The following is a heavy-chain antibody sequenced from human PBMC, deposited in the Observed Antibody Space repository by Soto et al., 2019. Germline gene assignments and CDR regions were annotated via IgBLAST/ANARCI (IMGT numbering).Heavy chain of an antibody. J-gene: IGHJ6*02. V-gene: IGHV1-18*01. CDR2: ISAYNGNT. Sequence: QVQLVQSGAEVKKPGASVKVSCKASGYTFTSYGISWVRQAPGQGLEWMGWISAYNGNTNYAQKLQGRVTMTTDTSTSTAYMELRILRSDDTAVYYCASVRSIGGYYYGMDVWGQGTTVTVSS. CDR3: ASVRSIGGYYYGMDV. CDR1: GYTFTSYG. D-gene: IGHD3-10*01.